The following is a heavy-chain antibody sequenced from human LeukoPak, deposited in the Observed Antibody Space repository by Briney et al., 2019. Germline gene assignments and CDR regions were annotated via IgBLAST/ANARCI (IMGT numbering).Heavy chain of an antibody. CDR1: GGSISTSRYY. Sequence: SETLSLTCTVSGGSISTSRYYWGWIRQPPGKGLEWIGYIYYSGSTNYNPSLKSRVTISVDTSKNQFSLKLSSVTAADTAVYYCAKVVIAAAGTNYYYYMDVWGKGTTVTVSS. J-gene: IGHJ6*03. CDR2: IYYSGST. CDR3: AKVVIAAAGTNYYYYMDV. V-gene: IGHV4-61*05. D-gene: IGHD6-13*01.